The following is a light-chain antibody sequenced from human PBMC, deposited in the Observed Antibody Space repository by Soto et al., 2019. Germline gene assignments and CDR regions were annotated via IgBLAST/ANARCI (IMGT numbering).Light chain of an antibody. CDR3: QSYDSSLSGSV. V-gene: IGLV1-40*01. CDR1: RSNIGAGYD. Sequence: QSVLTQPPSVSGAPGQRVTISCTGSRSNIGAGYDVHWYQQLPGTAPKLLIYVNINRPSGVPDRFSGSKSGTSASLAITGLQAEDEADYYCQSYDSSLSGSVFGGGTKLTVL. J-gene: IGLJ2*01. CDR2: VNI.